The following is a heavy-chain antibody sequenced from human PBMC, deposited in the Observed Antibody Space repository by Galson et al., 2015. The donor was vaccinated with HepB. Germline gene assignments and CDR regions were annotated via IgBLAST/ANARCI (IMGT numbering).Heavy chain of an antibody. V-gene: IGHV1-18*01. CDR1: GYTFTIYS. CDR3: ARDLELVRVYMDV. D-gene: IGHD1-7*01. CDR2: ISPDKGDT. Sequence: SCKASGYTFTIYSISWVRQAPGQGLEWMGWISPDKGDTKYAQKFQGRITMSTETSTNTAYMELRSLRSDDTAVYYCARDLELVRVYMDVWGKGTTVTVSS. J-gene: IGHJ6*03.